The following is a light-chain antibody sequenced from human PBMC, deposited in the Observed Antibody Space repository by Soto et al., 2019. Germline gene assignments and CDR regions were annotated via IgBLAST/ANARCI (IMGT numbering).Light chain of an antibody. CDR3: QQYNTYPWT. J-gene: IGKJ1*01. V-gene: IGKV1-5*03. CDR1: QSVGGW. Sequence: DIQMTQSPSTLPASVGDRVTITCRASQSVGGWLAWYQQKPGKAPKLLICKASSLESGVPSRFSGSGSGTEFTFTISSLQPDDFATYFCQQYNTYPWTFGQGTKVDIK. CDR2: KAS.